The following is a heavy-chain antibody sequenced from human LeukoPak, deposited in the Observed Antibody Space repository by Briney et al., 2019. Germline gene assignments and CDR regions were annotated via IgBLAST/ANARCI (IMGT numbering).Heavy chain of an antibody. Sequence: SETLSLTCTVSGGSISSYYWSWIRQPPGKGLEWIGYIYYSGSTNYNPSLKSRVTISVDTSKNQFSLKLSSVTAADTAVYYCARESYWGPSAKGFDYWGQGTLVTVSS. J-gene: IGHJ4*02. D-gene: IGHD7-27*01. CDR1: GGSISSYY. V-gene: IGHV4-59*01. CDR3: ARESYWGPSAKGFDY. CDR2: IYYSGST.